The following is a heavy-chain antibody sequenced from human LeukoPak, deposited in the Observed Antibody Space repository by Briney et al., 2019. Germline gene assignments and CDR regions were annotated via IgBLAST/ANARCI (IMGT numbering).Heavy chain of an antibody. CDR3: ARVQGNWFDP. Sequence: GRSLRLSCAASGFTFSSYAMHWVRQAPGKGLEWVAVISYDGSNKYYADSVKGRFTISRDNSKNTLYLQMNSLRAEDTAMYYCARVQGNWFDPWGQGTLVTVSS. CDR1: GFTFSSYA. CDR2: ISYDGSNK. V-gene: IGHV3-30-3*01. J-gene: IGHJ5*02.